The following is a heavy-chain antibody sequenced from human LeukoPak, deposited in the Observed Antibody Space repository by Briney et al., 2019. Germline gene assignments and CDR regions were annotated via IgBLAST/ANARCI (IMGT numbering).Heavy chain of an antibody. CDR1: GFTFSSYA. J-gene: IGHJ4*02. CDR2: ISPTGSTM. Sequence: PGGSLRLSCAASGFTFSSYAMSWVRQAPGKGLEWVGYISPTGSTMFYADSVKGRFTLSRDNADNSLYLRMNSLRVEDTALYYCVRGGWRIIETGGDSWGQGTLVTVSS. D-gene: IGHD2-15*01. V-gene: IGHV3-48*04. CDR3: VRGGWRIIETGGDS.